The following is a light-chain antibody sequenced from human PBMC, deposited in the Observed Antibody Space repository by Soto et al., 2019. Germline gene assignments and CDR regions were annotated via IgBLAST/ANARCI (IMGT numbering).Light chain of an antibody. Sequence: DIPMTQSPSTLSASVGDRVTITCRASQSISSWLAWYQQKPGKAPKLLIYDASSLESGVPSRFSGSGSGTEFTLTISSLQPDDFATYYGQQYNSPVTFGQGTKVEIK. CDR3: QQYNSPVT. CDR2: DAS. CDR1: QSISSW. V-gene: IGKV1-5*01. J-gene: IGKJ1*01.